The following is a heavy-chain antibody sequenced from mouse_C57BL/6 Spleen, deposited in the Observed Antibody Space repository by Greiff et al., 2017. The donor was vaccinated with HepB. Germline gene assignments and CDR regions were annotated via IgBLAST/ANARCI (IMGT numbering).Heavy chain of an antibody. CDR2: IDPSDSET. CDR3: ARRDYYGSSYGAMDY. V-gene: IGHV1-52*01. CDR1: GYTFTSYW. J-gene: IGHJ4*01. D-gene: IGHD1-1*01. Sequence: QVQLQQPGAELVRPGSSVKLSCKASGYTFTSYWMHWVKQRPIQGLEWIGNIDPSDSETHYNQKFKDKATLTVDKSSSTAYMQLSRLTSEDSAVDYGARRDYYGSSYGAMDYGGQGTSVTVSS.